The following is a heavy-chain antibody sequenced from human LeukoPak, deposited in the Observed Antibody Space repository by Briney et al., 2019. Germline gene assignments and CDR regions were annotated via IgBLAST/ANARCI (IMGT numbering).Heavy chain of an antibody. CDR1: GLTFSNNG. V-gene: IGHV3-23*01. J-gene: IGHJ4*02. CDR2: ISDGGDTT. Sequence: GGSLRLSCAASGLTFSNNGMTWVRQAPGKGMEWVTGISDGGDTTYDAGSVKGRLTVSRDNSKNILYLQMNSLRAEDTAIYYCAKTQGFFDHWGQGSLVTVSS. CDR3: AKTQGFFDH.